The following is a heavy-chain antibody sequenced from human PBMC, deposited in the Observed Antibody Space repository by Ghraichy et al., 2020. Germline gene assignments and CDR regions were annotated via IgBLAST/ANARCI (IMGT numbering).Heavy chain of an antibody. Sequence: GGSLRLSCAASGFTFSVYAMTWVRQAPGKGLEWVSTISGSGVTTYYADSVKGRFTISRDNSRSTLYLQMNSLRAEDTAVYYCAKDYLARDVSYYDSSGYPPGAFDIWGQGTMVTVSS. CDR1: GFTFSVYA. CDR2: ISGSGVTT. CDR3: AKDYLARDVSYYDSSGYPPGAFDI. J-gene: IGHJ3*02. D-gene: IGHD3-22*01. V-gene: IGHV3-23*01.